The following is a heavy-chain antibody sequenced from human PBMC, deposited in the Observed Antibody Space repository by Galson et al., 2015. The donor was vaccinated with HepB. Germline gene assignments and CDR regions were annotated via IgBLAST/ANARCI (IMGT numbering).Heavy chain of an antibody. Sequence: SLRLSCAASGFTFSSYAMHWVRQAPGKGLEWVAVISYDGSNKYYADSVKGRFTISRDNSKNTLYLQMNSLKAEDTAVYYCARDIRSSGWQNWGQGTLVTVSS. CDR3: ARDIRSSGWQN. CDR2: ISYDGSNK. J-gene: IGHJ4*02. V-gene: IGHV3-30*04. CDR1: GFTFSSYA. D-gene: IGHD6-19*01.